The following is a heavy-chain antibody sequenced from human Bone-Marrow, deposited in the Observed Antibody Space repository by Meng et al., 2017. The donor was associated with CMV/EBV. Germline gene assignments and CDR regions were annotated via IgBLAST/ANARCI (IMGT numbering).Heavy chain of an antibody. J-gene: IGHJ4*02. CDR2: IRNKRDKVTT. CDR3: ARDGFVVGADYFDY. V-gene: IGHV3-72*01. CDR1: GFTFSDHY. Sequence: LSLTCAASGFTFSDHYMDWVRQAPGKGLEWVGRIRNKRDKVTTEYAASVKGRFSISRDDSNQSVHLQMNSLKTEDTAVYYCARDGFVVGADYFDYWGQGTLVTVSS. D-gene: IGHD1-26*01.